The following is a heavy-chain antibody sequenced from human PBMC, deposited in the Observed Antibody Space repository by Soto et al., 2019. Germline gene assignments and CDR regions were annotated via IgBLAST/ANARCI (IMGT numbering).Heavy chain of an antibody. J-gene: IGHJ6*02. V-gene: IGHV3-30*18. CDR2: ISYDGSNK. D-gene: IGHD1-26*01. CDR3: AKDRPSGSRPYYYGMDV. Sequence: QVQLVESRGGVVQPGRSLRLSCAASGFTISSYGMHWVRQAPGKGLEWVAVISYDGSNKYYADSVKGRFTISRDNSKNTLYLQMNSLRAEDTAVYYCAKDRPSGSRPYYYGMDVWGQGTTVTVSS. CDR1: GFTISSYG.